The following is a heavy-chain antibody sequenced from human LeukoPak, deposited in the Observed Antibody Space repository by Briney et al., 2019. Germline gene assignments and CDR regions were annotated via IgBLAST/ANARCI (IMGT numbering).Heavy chain of an antibody. Sequence: SETLSLTCTVSGYSISSGYYWGWIRQPPGKGLEWIGSIYHSGSTYYNPSLKSRVTISVDTSKNQFSLKLSSVTAADTAVYYCARAIAAAGTHDYWGQGTLVTVSS. CDR3: ARAIAAAGTHDY. J-gene: IGHJ4*02. CDR2: IYHSGST. CDR1: GYSISSGYY. V-gene: IGHV4-38-2*02. D-gene: IGHD6-13*01.